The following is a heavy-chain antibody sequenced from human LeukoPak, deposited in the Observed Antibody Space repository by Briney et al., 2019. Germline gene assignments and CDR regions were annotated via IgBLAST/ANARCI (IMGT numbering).Heavy chain of an antibody. V-gene: IGHV4-39*01. CDR1: GGSISSSSYY. Sequence: SETLSLTCTVSGGSISSSSYYWGWIRQPPGKGLEWIGEINHSGSTNYNPSLKSRVTISVDTSKNQFSLKLSSVTAADTAVYYCARQRYFDWLTDYWGQGTPVTVSS. D-gene: IGHD3-9*01. CDR2: INHSGST. J-gene: IGHJ4*02. CDR3: ARQRYFDWLTDY.